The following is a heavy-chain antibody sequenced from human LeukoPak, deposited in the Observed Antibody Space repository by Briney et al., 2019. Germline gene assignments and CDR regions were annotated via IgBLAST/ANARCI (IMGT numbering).Heavy chain of an antibody. V-gene: IGHV3-48*02. Sequence: GGSLRLSCAASGFTFSIYSMNWVRQAPGKGLEWVSYISSGSRTIYYADSMKGRFTISRDNAKNSLYLQMNSLRDEDTAVFYCARAKYTDGWNFDYWGRGTLVTVSS. CDR2: ISSGSRTI. D-gene: IGHD5-24*01. CDR1: GFTFSIYS. CDR3: ARAKYTDGWNFDY. J-gene: IGHJ4*02.